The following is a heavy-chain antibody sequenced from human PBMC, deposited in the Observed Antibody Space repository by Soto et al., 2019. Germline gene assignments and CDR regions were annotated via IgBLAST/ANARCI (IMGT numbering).Heavy chain of an antibody. CDR1: GFTFSNLS. CDR2: ISYDGSNK. V-gene: IGHV3-30-3*01. CDR3: ARAYEGDYFDY. J-gene: IGHJ4*02. D-gene: IGHD3-16*01. Sequence: PGGSLRLACAASGFTFSNLSMHWVRQAPGKGLEWVAVISYDGSNKYYADSVKGRFTISRDNSKNTLYLQMNSLRAEDTAVYYCARAYEGDYFDYWGQGTLVTVSS.